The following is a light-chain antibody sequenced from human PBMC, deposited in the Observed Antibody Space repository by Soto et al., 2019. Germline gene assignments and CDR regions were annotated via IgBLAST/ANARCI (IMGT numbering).Light chain of an antibody. Sequence: EIVMTQSPATLSVSPGERATLSCRASQSVGTNLAWYQQKPGQAPRLLIYGASTRATGIPARFSGSGSGTDFTLTISSLQSEDFAVYYCQQYNNWPWYTFGQGTNLEIK. CDR2: GAS. V-gene: IGKV3-15*01. CDR1: QSVGTN. J-gene: IGKJ2*01. CDR3: QQYNNWPWYT.